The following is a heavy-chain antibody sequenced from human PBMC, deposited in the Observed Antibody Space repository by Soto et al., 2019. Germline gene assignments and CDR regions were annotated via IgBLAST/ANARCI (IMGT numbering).Heavy chain of an antibody. Sequence: EGSLRLSCAASGFTFSSYSMNWVRQAPGKGLEWVSSISSSSSYIYYADSVKGRFTISRDNAKNSLYLQMNSLRAEDTAVYYCARAYCGGDCSGAFDYWGQGTLVTVSS. CDR3: ARAYCGGDCSGAFDY. CDR1: GFTFSSYS. D-gene: IGHD2-21*02. CDR2: ISSSSSYI. V-gene: IGHV3-21*01. J-gene: IGHJ4*02.